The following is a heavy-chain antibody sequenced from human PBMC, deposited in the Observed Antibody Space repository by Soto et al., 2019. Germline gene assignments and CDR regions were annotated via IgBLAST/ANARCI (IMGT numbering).Heavy chain of an antibody. J-gene: IGHJ6*02. Sequence: QVQLVQSGAEVKKPGSSVKVSCKASGGTFSSYTISWVRQAPGQGLEWMGRIIPILGIANYAQKFQGRVTITADKSTSTAYMELSSLRSEDTAVYYCARGLYYYDSSGYPTGGMDVWGQGTTVTVSS. CDR1: GGTFSSYT. V-gene: IGHV1-69*02. CDR3: ARGLYYYDSSGYPTGGMDV. CDR2: IIPILGIA. D-gene: IGHD3-22*01.